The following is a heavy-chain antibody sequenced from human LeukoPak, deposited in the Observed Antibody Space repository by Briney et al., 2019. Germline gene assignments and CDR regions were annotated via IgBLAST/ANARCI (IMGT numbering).Heavy chain of an antibody. Sequence: ASVKVSCKASGYTFTSYDINWVRQATGQGLGWMGWMNPNSGNTGYAQKLQGRVTMTTDTSTSTAYMELRSLRSDDTAVYYCARDSTRSDNWFDPWGQGTLVTVSS. CDR2: MNPNSGNT. V-gene: IGHV1-8*01. CDR3: ARDSTRSDNWFDP. CDR1: GYTFTSYD. J-gene: IGHJ5*02. D-gene: IGHD2/OR15-2a*01.